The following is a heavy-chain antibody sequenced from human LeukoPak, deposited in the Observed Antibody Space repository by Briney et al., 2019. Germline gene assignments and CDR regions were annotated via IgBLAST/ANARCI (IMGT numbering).Heavy chain of an antibody. Sequence: SETLSLTCTVSGYSISSGYYWGWIRQPPGKGPEWIGYIYYSGSNNYNPSLKSRVTISVDTSKNQFSLKLSSVTAADTAVYYCARIGNYYYYYMDVWGKGTTVTVSS. V-gene: IGHV4-38-2*02. CDR1: GYSISSGYY. CDR2: IYYSGSN. CDR3: ARIGNYYYYYMDV. J-gene: IGHJ6*03.